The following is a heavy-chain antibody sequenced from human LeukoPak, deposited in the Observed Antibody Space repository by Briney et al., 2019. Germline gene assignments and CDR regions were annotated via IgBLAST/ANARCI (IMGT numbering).Heavy chain of an antibody. J-gene: IGHJ5*02. V-gene: IGHV1-46*01. D-gene: IGHD2-2*01. CDR1: GYTFTSYG. Sequence: ASVKVSCKASGYTFTSYGISWVRQAPGQGLEWMGIINPSGGSTSYAQKFQGRVTMTRDTSTSTVYMELSSLRSEDTAVYYCARAGCSSTSCYLGLGWFDPWGQGTLVTVSS. CDR2: INPSGGST. CDR3: ARAGCSSTSCYLGLGWFDP.